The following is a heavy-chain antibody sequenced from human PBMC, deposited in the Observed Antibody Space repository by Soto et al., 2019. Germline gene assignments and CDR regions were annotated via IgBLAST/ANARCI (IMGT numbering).Heavy chain of an antibody. V-gene: IGHV3-21*01. J-gene: IGHJ4*02. Sequence: EVQLVESGGGLVKPGGSLRLSCAASGFTFSSYSMNWVRQAPGKGLEWVSSISSSSSYIYYADSVKGRFTISRDNAKNSLYLQMNSLRAEDTAVYYCARDPLTGWKFDYWGQGTLVTVSS. D-gene: IGHD3-9*01. CDR2: ISSSSSYI. CDR1: GFTFSSYS. CDR3: ARDPLTGWKFDY.